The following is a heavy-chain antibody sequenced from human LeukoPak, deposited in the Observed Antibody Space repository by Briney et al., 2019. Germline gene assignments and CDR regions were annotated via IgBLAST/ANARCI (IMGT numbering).Heavy chain of an antibody. CDR1: GFTFSTYW. Sequence: GGSLRLSCAASGFTFSTYWMSWVRQAPGKGLEWVSGINWNGGSTGYADSVKGRFTISRDNAKNSLYLQMNSLRAEDTALYYCARDRPSEYCSGGSCYPGLKDRGQGTLVTVSS. CDR2: INWNGGST. V-gene: IGHV3-20*04. J-gene: IGHJ4*02. CDR3: ARDRPSEYCSGGSCYPGLKD. D-gene: IGHD2-15*01.